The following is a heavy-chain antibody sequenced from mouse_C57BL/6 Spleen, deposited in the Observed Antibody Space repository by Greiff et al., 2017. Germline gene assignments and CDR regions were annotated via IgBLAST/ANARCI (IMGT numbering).Heavy chain of an antibody. Sequence: EVKLVESGGGLVKPGGSLKLSCAASGFTFSDYGMHWVRQAPEKGLEWVAYISSGSSTIYYADTVKGRFTISRDNAKNTLFLQMTSLRSEDTAMYYCARGADGGYYFDYWGQGTTLTVSS. CDR3: ARGADGGYYFDY. CDR1: GFTFSDYG. V-gene: IGHV5-17*01. CDR2: ISSGSSTI. J-gene: IGHJ2*01.